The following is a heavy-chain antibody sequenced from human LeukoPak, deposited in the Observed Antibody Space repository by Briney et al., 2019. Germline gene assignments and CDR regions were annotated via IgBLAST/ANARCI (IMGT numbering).Heavy chain of an antibody. CDR3: ARRRSNYFDY. D-gene: IGHD4-11*01. V-gene: IGHV4-34*01. Sequence: SETLSLTCAVYGGSFSGYYGSWIRQPPGKGLEWIGEINHSGSTNYNPSLKSRVTISVDTSKNQFSLKLSSVTAADTAVYYCARRRSNYFDYWGQGTLVTVSS. CDR2: INHSGST. J-gene: IGHJ4*02. CDR1: GGSFSGYY.